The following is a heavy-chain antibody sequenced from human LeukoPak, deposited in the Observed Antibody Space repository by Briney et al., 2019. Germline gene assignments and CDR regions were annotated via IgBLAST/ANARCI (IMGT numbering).Heavy chain of an antibody. CDR2: ISSDGRNK. CDR3: ARARRYRSSWYHDY. J-gene: IGHJ4*02. D-gene: IGHD6-13*01. V-gene: IGHV3-30*04. Sequence: GGSLRLSCAASGFTFSSFAMHWVRQAPGKGLEWVAVISSDGRNKYYADSVKGRFTISRDNANNSLYLQMNSLRDEDTAVYYCARARRYRSSWYHDYWGQGSLVTVSS. CDR1: GFTFSSFA.